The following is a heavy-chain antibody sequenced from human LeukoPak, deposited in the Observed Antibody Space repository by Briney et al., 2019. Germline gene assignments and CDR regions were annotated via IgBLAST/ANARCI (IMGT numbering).Heavy chain of an antibody. CDR3: ARGRYDSSGSYSLFDY. CDR1: GFTFSSYA. CDR2: ISSNGGST. Sequence: GGSLRLSCAASGFTFSSYAMHWVRQAPGKGLEYVSAISSNGGSTYYANSVKGRFTISRDNSKNTLYLQMGSLRAEDMAVYYCARGRYDSSGSYSLFDYWGQGTLVTVSS. D-gene: IGHD3-22*01. V-gene: IGHV3-64*01. J-gene: IGHJ4*02.